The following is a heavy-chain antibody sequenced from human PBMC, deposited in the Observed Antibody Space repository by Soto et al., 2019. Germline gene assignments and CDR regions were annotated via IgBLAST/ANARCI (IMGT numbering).Heavy chain of an antibody. CDR1: EFSFDDYA. CDR3: AKASVWYPYFDS. V-gene: IGHV3-23*01. D-gene: IGHD6-13*01. CDR2: ITYTGVST. J-gene: IGHJ4*02. Sequence: GSLRLSCAASEFSFDDYAMSWVRRAPGKGLEWVSSITYTGVSTYYVDSVKGRFTISRDNSKDTLYLQMNSLRAEDTAIYYCAKASVWYPYFDSWGQGTLVTVSS.